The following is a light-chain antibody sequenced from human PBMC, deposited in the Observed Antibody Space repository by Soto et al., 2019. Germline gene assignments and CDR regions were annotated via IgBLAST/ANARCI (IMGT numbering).Light chain of an antibody. V-gene: IGLV7-43*01. CDR2: STT. CDR3: LLSYGGVGV. J-gene: IGLJ3*02. CDR1: SGAVTSGSS. Sequence: QTVVTQEPSLTVSPGGTVTLTCASSSGAVTSGSSPTWFQQKPGQTPRTLIFSTTNRHSSTPGRFSGSLLEDKAALIVSGVEPEDEADYYCLLSYGGVGVFGGGTKLTVL.